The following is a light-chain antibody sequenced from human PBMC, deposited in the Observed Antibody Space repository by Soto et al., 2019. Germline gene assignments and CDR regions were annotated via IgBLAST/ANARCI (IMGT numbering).Light chain of an antibody. J-gene: IGKJ1*01. V-gene: IGKV3-20*01. Sequence: EIVLTQSPGTLSLSPGERATLSCRASQSVSSSYLAWYQQKPGQAPRLLIYGASSRATGIPDRFSGSGSGTDFTLTISRLEPEDFAVYYCQQSRTVGQGTKVDSK. CDR3: QQSRT. CDR2: GAS. CDR1: QSVSSSY.